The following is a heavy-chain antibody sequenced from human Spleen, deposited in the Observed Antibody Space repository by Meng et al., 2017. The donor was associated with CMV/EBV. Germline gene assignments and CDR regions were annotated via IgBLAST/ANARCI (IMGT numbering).Heavy chain of an antibody. V-gene: IGHV4-34*01. CDR1: GGSFSGYY. D-gene: IGHD3-22*01. CDR2: INHSGST. Sequence: VLLQQSGPVLWKPSESLSLPCAVYGGSFSGYYWSWIRQPPGKGLEWIGEINHSGSTNYNPSLKSRVTISVDTSKNQFSLKLSSVTAADTAVYYCARGPDYYDSSGQGGDYWGQGTLVTVSS. J-gene: IGHJ4*02. CDR3: ARGPDYYDSSGQGGDY.